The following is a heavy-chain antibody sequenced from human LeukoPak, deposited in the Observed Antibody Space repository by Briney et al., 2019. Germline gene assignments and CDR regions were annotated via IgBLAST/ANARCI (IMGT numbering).Heavy chain of an antibody. D-gene: IGHD3-3*01. V-gene: IGHV4-59*01. CDR2: IYYSGST. CDR1: GGSFSGYY. J-gene: IGHJ6*02. Sequence: SETLSLTCAVYGGSFSGYYWSWIRQPPGKGLEWIGYIYYSGSTNYNPSLKSRVTISVDTSKNQFSLKLSSVTAADTAVYYCARNHDFWSGYERGYYYGMDVWGQGTTVTVSS. CDR3: ARNHDFWSGYERGYYYGMDV.